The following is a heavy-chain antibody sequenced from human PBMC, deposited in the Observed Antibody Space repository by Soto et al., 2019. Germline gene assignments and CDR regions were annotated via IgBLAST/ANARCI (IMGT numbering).Heavy chain of an antibody. CDR3: ARVPLGSGWYWFDP. Sequence: GASVKVSCKASGGTFSSYAISWVRQAPGQGLEWMGGIIPIFGTANYAQKSQGRVTITADESTSTAYMELSSLRSEDTAVYYCARVPLGSGWYWFDPWGQGTLVTVSS. J-gene: IGHJ5*02. CDR2: IIPIFGTA. CDR1: GGTFSSYA. D-gene: IGHD6-13*01. V-gene: IGHV1-69*13.